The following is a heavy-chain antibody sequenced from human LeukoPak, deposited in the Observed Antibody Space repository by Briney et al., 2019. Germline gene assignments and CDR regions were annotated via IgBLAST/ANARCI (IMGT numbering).Heavy chain of an antibody. CDR2: IYHSGST. CDR1: GGSISSGGYY. CDR3: AREPSDWRSGFDY. J-gene: IGHJ4*02. Sequence: SQTLSLTCTVSGGSISSGGYYWSWIRQPPGKGLEWIGYIYHSGSTYYNPSLKSRVTISVDRSKNQFSLKLSSVTAADTAVYYCAREPSDWRSGFDYWGQGTLVTVSS. V-gene: IGHV4-30-2*01. D-gene: IGHD3-3*01.